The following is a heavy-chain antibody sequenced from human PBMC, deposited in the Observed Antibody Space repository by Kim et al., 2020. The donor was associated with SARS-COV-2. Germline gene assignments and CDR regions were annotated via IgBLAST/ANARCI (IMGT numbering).Heavy chain of an antibody. D-gene: IGHD3-16*01. CDR2: T. CDR3: AADPAAGGGGA. V-gene: IGHV1-58*01. Sequence: TNYAQKFQERVTITRDMSTSTAYMELSSLRSEDTAVYYCAADPAAGGGGAWGQGTLVTVSS. J-gene: IGHJ4*02.